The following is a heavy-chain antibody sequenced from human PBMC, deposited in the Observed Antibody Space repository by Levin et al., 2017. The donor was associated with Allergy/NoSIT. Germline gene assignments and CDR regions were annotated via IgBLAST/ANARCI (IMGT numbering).Heavy chain of an antibody. CDR2: ISFDGISK. D-gene: IGHD3-16*01. V-gene: IGHV3-30*03. CDR1: GFSFSSYA. Sequence: GGSLRLSCAASGFSFSSYAMKWVRQAPGKGPECVAVISFDGISKYYADSVKGRFTISRDNSKNTLYLQMDSLRTEDSAVYYCAIDHRDQTFGEVDYWGQGTLVTVSS. J-gene: IGHJ4*02. CDR3: AIDHRDQTFGEVDY.